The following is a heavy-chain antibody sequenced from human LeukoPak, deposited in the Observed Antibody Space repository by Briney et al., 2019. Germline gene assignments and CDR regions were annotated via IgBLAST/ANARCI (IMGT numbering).Heavy chain of an antibody. J-gene: IGHJ4*02. CDR1: GFTFSSYA. Sequence: PGGSLRLSCAASGFTFSSYAMHWVRQAPGKGLEYVSGISNDGGSTYYANSVKGRFTISRDNSKNTLYLQMGSLKVEDMAVYYCARDYNGTWPKAIDYWGQGTLVSVSS. CDR2: ISNDGGST. CDR3: ARDYNGTWPKAIDY. V-gene: IGHV3-64*01. D-gene: IGHD2-8*01.